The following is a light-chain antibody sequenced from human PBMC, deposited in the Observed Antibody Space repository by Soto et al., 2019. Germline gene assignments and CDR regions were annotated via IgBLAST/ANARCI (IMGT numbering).Light chain of an antibody. CDR1: SSVSTY. CDR2: DAS. V-gene: IGKV3-11*01. J-gene: IGKJ1*01. Sequence: EIVLTQSPGTLSLSPGERATLSCRASSSVSTYLAWYQQKPGQAPRLLIYDASNRATGIPARFSGSGSGTDFTLTISSLEPEDFAAYYCQQRRKWPWTFGQGTKVEIK. CDR3: QQRRKWPWT.